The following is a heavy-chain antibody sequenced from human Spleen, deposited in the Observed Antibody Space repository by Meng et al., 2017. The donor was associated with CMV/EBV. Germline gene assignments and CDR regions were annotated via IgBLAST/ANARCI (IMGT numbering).Heavy chain of an antibody. Sequence: GESLKISCAASGFPFRTYAMHWVRQAPGKGREWVAVISSDGNFQHYADSLKGRFTISRDNSKNTLYLQMNSLRAEDTAVYYCARGDPLTTDYWGQGTLVTVSS. D-gene: IGHD4-11*01. CDR1: GFPFRTYA. V-gene: IGHV3-30*12. CDR2: ISSDGNFQ. J-gene: IGHJ4*02. CDR3: ARGDPLTTDY.